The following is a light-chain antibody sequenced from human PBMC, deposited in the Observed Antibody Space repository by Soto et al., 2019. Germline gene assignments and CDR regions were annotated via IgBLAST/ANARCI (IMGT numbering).Light chain of an antibody. CDR3: KQRSNWQWT. J-gene: IGKJ1*01. CDR1: QSVSANY. CDR2: DAS. V-gene: IGKV3-11*01. Sequence: ETLLTHSPGTLSLSPGDIATLSCRGSQSVSANYLAWFQQKPGQAPRLLIYDASNRATGIKARFSGSGSGTDFTLTISSIEPEDFAVYYCKQRSNWQWTGGQGTQGDIK.